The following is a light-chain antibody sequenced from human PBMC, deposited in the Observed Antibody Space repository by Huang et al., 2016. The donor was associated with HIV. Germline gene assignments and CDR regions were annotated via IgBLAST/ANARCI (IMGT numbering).Light chain of an antibody. J-gene: IGKJ1*01. CDR3: QQYGSSPWT. V-gene: IGKV3-20*01. Sequence: DIVLTQSPGTLSLSPGERATLSCRGSQSVSSSYLAWYQQKPGQAPRLLIFGASSRASGIPDRFSGSGSGTDFTLTISRLEPEDFAVYYCQQYGSSPWTFGQGTKVEIK. CDR1: QSVSSSY. CDR2: GAS.